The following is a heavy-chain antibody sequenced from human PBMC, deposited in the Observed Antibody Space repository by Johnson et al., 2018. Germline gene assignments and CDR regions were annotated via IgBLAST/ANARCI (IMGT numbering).Heavy chain of an antibody. CDR3: ARGIRSWVGAEYFQD. D-gene: IGHD1-26*01. CDR1: GGSLSSYY. V-gene: IGHV4-59*01. CDR2: VYYSGTT. J-gene: IGHJ1*01. Sequence: QVQLVQSGPGLVKPSETLSLTCTVSGGSLSSYYWSWIRQPPGKGLEYLGYVYYSGTTNYNPSLKSRVTISIDTSKNQFSLKLSSVTAADTAVYYCARGIRSWVGAEYFQDWGQGTLVTVSS.